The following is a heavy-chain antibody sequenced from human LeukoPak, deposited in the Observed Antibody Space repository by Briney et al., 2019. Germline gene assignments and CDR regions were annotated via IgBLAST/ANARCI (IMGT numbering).Heavy chain of an antibody. V-gene: IGHV4-34*01. Sequence: PSETLSLTCAVYGGSFSGYYWSWIRQPPGKGLEWIGEINHSGSTNYNPSLKSRVTISVDTSKNQFSLKLSSVTAADTAVYYCARGNGVWRNYYYYGMDVWGQGTTVTVSS. J-gene: IGHJ6*02. D-gene: IGHD2-8*01. CDR3: ARGNGVWRNYYYYGMDV. CDR1: GGSFSGYY. CDR2: INHSGST.